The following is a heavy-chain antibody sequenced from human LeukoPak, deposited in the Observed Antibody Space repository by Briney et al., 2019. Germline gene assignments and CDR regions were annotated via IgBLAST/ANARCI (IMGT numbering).Heavy chain of an antibody. J-gene: IGHJ4*02. CDR1: GSNFPNSW. V-gene: IGHV5-51*01. CDR3: ASALGATTGLDY. D-gene: IGHD1-26*01. CDR2: IFPAVSDT. Sequence: GESLKISCKVSGSNFPNSWIAWVRQMPGKGLEWMGIIFPAVSDTRYSPSFQGQVTFSADKSISSVYLQWSSLKASDTAMYYCASALGATTGLDYWGQGSLVSVSS.